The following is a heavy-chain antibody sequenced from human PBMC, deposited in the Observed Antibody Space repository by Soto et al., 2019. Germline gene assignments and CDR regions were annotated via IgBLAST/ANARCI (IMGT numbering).Heavy chain of an antibody. D-gene: IGHD3-22*01. CDR1: EHTFTNYS. J-gene: IGHJ4*02. CDR3: AREDLISMRDYYFTY. CDR2: INPSGGST. Sequence: ASGKVFCGSCEHTFTNYSIHWVRQAPGQGLEWMGIINPSGGSTSYAQRFRGRVTMTRDTSTSTVYMDLSGLRSEDTAVYYCAREDLISMRDYYFTYWGQGSMVTVSS. V-gene: IGHV1-46*01.